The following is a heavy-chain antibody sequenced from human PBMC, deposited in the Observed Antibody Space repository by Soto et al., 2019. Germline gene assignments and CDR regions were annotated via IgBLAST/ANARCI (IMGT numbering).Heavy chain of an antibody. CDR1: GYSFTSYW. V-gene: IGHV5-10-1*01. D-gene: IGHD1-20*01. CDR2: IDPSDSYT. Sequence: PGESLKISCKGSGYSFTSYWISWVRQMPGKGLEWMGRIDPSDSYTNYSPSFQGHVTISADKSISTAYLQWSSLKASDTAMYYCARRFSGLSITGTTYYFDYWGQGTLVTVSS. J-gene: IGHJ4*02. CDR3: ARRFSGLSITGTTYYFDY.